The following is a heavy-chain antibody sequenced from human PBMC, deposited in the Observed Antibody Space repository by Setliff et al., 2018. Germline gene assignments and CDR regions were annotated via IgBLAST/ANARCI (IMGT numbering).Heavy chain of an antibody. CDR2: IYYSGKT. Sequence: SETLSLTCSVSGASVSNVNYYWGWIRQPPGKGLEWVASIYYSGKTYSNPPFKSRVTMSLDKSKNQFSLKLASVTAADTALYYCARIGHFDFWRGFGVGAFDLWGHGSVGTVSS. V-gene: IGHV4-39*01. J-gene: IGHJ3*01. CDR3: ARIGHFDFWRGFGVGAFDL. D-gene: IGHD3-3*01. CDR1: GASVSNVNYY.